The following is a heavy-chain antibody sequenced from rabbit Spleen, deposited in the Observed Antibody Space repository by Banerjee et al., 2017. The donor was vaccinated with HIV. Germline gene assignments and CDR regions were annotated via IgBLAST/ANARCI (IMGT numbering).Heavy chain of an antibody. J-gene: IGHJ4*01. CDR2: IFGGSTGTI. V-gene: IGHV1S40*01. Sequence: QSLEESGGDLVKPGASLTLTCTASGVSFSSNYYMCWVRQAPGKGLEWIGTIFGGSTGTIDYASWAKGRFTISKTSSTTVTLHMTSLTAADTATYFCAREYTGGHYFNLWGPGTLVTVS. CDR3: AREYTGGHYFNL. CDR1: GVSFSSNYY. D-gene: IGHD7-1*01.